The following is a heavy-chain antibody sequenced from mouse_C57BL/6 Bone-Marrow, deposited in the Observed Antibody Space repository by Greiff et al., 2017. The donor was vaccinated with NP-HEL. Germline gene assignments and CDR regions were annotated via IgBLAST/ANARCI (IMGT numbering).Heavy chain of an antibody. D-gene: IGHD1-1*01. CDR2: IDPETGGT. Sequence: QVQLQQSGAELVRPGASVTLSCKASGYTFTDYEMHWVKQTPVHGLEWIGAIDPETGGTAYNQKFKGKAILTADKSSSTAYMELRSLTSEDSAVYYCTTPYYGSSSRFAYWGQGTLVTVSA. CDR3: TTPYYGSSSRFAY. CDR1: GYTFTDYE. J-gene: IGHJ3*01. V-gene: IGHV1-15*01.